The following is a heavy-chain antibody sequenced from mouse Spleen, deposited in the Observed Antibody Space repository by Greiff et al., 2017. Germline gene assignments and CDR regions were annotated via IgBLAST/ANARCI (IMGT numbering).Heavy chain of an antibody. D-gene: IGHD2-4*01. CDR3: ARDVSGLRPYAMDY. CDR1: GFTFSDYY. V-gene: IGHV5-16*01. J-gene: IGHJ4*01. CDR2: INHDGSST. Sequence: EVKLMESEGGLVQPGSSMKLSCTASGFTFSDYYMAWVRQVPEKGLEWVANINHDGSSTYYLDTLKSRFIISRDNAKNILYLQMSSLTSEDTATYYCARDVSGLRPYAMDYWGQGTSVTVSS.